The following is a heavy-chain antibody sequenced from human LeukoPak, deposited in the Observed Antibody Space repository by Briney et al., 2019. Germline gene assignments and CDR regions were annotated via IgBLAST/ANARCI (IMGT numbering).Heavy chain of an antibody. CDR2: IYYSGST. Sequence: SETLSLTCTVSGGSLSSSSYYWGWIRQPPGKGLEWIGSIYYSGSTYYNPSLKSRVTISVDTSKNQFSLKLSSVTAADTAVYYCARFGWELLRSYFDYWGQGTLVTVSS. D-gene: IGHD1-26*01. V-gene: IGHV4-39*07. CDR1: GGSLSSSSYY. J-gene: IGHJ4*02. CDR3: ARFGWELLRSYFDY.